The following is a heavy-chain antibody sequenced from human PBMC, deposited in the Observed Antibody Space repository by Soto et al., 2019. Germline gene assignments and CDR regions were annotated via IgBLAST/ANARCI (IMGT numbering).Heavy chain of an antibody. D-gene: IGHD6-13*01. CDR3: ARDRVEAALGTFDQ. CDR1: GYPFSTYP. V-gene: IGHV1-18*01. J-gene: IGHJ4*02. CDR2: ISTYNGKT. Sequence: XSVKGSCNPSGYPFSTYPIIWVRQAPGQGLEWVGWISTYNGKTNYGQKFQGRVTITTDTSTSTAYMDLRNLRSDDTAVYYCARDRVEAALGTFDQWGQGTLVTVPS.